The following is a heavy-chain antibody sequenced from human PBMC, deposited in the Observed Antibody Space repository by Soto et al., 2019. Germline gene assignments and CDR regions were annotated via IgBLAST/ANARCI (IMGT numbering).Heavy chain of an antibody. CDR2: VRGDGGQT. J-gene: IGHJ4*02. V-gene: IGHV3-23*01. D-gene: IGHD3-9*01. CDR1: GFTFTSYG. CDR3: ARDVGLDSDDFFAY. Sequence: GGSLRLSCTASGFTFTSYGMGWVRQAPGKGLQWVSTVRGDGGQTHYTDSVKGRFSISRDNSKNTVYLQMDSLRAEDTAMYFCARDVGLDSDDFFAYWGQGTQVTVSS.